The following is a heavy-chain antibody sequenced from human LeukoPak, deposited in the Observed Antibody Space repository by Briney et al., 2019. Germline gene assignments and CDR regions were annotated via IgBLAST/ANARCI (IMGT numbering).Heavy chain of an antibody. J-gene: IGHJ6*03. Sequence: SETLSLTCTVSGGSISSGYYYWSWIRQPPGKGLEWIGEINHSGSTNYNPSLKSRVTISVDTSKNQFSLKLSSVTAADTAVYYCARVRGAARDYYYYYMDVWGKGTTVTVSS. V-gene: IGHV4-39*07. CDR2: INHSGST. CDR1: GGSISSGYYY. CDR3: ARVRGAARDYYYYYMDV. D-gene: IGHD6-6*01.